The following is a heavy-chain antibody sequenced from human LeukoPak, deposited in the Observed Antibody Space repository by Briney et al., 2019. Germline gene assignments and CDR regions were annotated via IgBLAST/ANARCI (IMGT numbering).Heavy chain of an antibody. J-gene: IGHJ4*02. CDR2: MKSKTDGGTT. CDR1: GFTFSNAW. CDR3: TTYAHLGGY. V-gene: IGHV3-15*01. Sequence: PGGSLRLSCAASGFTFSNAWMSWVRQAPGKGLEWVGRMKSKTDGGTTDYAAPVKGRFTISRDDSKNTLYLQMNSLKTEDTAVYYCTTYAHLGGYWGQGTLVTVSS. D-gene: IGHD3-10*01.